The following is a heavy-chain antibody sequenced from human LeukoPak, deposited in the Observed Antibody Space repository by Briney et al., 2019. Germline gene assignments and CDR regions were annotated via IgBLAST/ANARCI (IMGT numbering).Heavy chain of an antibody. V-gene: IGHV4-34*01. CDR1: GGSFSGYY. D-gene: IGHD2-15*01. CDR2: INHSGST. J-gene: IGHJ6*02. Sequence: SETLSLTCAVYGGSFSGYYWSWIRQPPGKGLEWIGEINHSGSTNYNPSLKNRVTISVDTSKNQFSLKLSSVTAADTAVYYCARVGRGYCSGGSCYSILYYYYGMDVWGQGTTVTVSS. CDR3: ARVGRGYCSGGSCYSILYYYYGMDV.